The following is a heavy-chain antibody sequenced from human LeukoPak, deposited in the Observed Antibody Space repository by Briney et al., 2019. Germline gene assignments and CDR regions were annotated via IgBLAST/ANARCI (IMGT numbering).Heavy chain of an antibody. J-gene: IGHJ6*03. V-gene: IGHV3-30*02. D-gene: IGHD2-2*01. Sequence: PGGSLRLSCAAPGFTFSSYGMHWVRQAPGKGLEWVAFIRYDGSNKYYADSVKGRFTISRDNAKNSLYMQLNSLTAEDTAVYYCARVAVIYQYYMDVWGRGTTVTVSS. CDR2: IRYDGSNK. CDR1: GFTFSSYG. CDR3: ARVAVIYQYYMDV.